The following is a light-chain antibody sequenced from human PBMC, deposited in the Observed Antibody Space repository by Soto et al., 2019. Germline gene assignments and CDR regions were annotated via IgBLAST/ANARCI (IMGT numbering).Light chain of an antibody. J-gene: IGKJ1*01. V-gene: IGKV3-15*01. CDR1: QSVSSN. CDR2: GAS. CDR3: QQYNNWPPTWT. Sequence: EIVMTQSPATLSVSPGERATLSCRASQSVSSNLAWYQQKPGQAPRLLIYGASTRATGIPARFSGSGSGTEFTLTISSLQSEDFAVYYCQQYNNWPPTWTFGQGXKV.